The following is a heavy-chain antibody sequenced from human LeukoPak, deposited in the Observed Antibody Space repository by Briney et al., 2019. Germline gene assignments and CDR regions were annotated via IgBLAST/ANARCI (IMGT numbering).Heavy chain of an antibody. J-gene: IGHJ4*02. D-gene: IGHD6-13*01. Sequence: GGSLRLSCAASGFTFSGYAMSWVRQAPGKGLEWVSTISGSDDRTDYADSVKGRFTISSDNSKNTLSLQMNSLRVEDTAVYYCTKMRGIAAAGTLHYWGQGTLVTVSS. CDR1: GFTFSGYA. CDR2: ISGSDDRT. CDR3: TKMRGIAAAGTLHY. V-gene: IGHV3-23*01.